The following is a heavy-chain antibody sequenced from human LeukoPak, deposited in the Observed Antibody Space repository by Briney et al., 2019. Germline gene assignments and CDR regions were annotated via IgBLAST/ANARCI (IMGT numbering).Heavy chain of an antibody. D-gene: IGHD3-10*01. Sequence: KASETLSLTCTVSGDSISSYYWSWIRQPPGKGLEWIGFIYYSGNTNYNPSLKSRVTISVDTPKNQFSLRLTSVTAADMAVYYCARQSLGPSRSGTSNIWFDPWGQGTLVIVSS. CDR3: ARQSLGPSRSGTSNIWFDP. CDR1: GDSISSYY. V-gene: IGHV4-59*08. J-gene: IGHJ5*02. CDR2: IYYSGNT.